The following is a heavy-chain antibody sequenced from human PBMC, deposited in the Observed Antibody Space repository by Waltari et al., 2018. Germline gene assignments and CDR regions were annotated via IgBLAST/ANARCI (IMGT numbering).Heavy chain of an antibody. CDR3: ARDRGASYDFWSGYYQFDY. D-gene: IGHD3-3*01. CDR1: GFTFSDYY. V-gene: IGHV3-11*04. CDR2: ITSSGSTI. Sequence: QVQLVESGGGLVKPGGSLRLSCAASGFTFSDYYMRWIRQAPGKGLEWVSYITSSGSTIYYADSVKGRFTISRDNAKNSLYLQMNSLRAEDTAVYYCARDRGASYDFWSGYYQFDYWGQGTLVTVSS. J-gene: IGHJ4*02.